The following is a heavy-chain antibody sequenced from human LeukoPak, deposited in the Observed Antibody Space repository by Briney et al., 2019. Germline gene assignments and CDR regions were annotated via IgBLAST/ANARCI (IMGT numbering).Heavy chain of an antibody. J-gene: IGHJ6*02. CDR3: ARYVSGPRAGGLRLLYYYYGMDV. CDR1: GYTFTSYD. CDR2: MNPNSGNT. V-gene: IGHV1-8*01. Sequence: GASVKVSCKASGYTFTSYDINWVRQVTGQGLEWMGWMNPNSGNTGYAQKFQGRVTMTRNTSISTAYMELSSLRSEDTAVYYCARYVSGPRAGGLRLLYYYYGMDVWGQGTTVTVSS. D-gene: IGHD5-12*01.